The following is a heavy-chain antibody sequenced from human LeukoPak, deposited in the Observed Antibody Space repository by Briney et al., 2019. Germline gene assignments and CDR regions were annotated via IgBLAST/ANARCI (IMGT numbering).Heavy chain of an antibody. CDR2: ISSSSSYI. J-gene: IGHJ4*02. Sequence: GSLRLSCAASGFTFSSYSMNWVRQAPGKGLEWVSSISSSSSYIYYADSVKGRFTISRDNAKNSLYLQMNSLRAEDTAVYYCARDDGIAARPFDYWGQGTLVTVSS. CDR3: ARDDGIAARPFDY. V-gene: IGHV3-21*01. D-gene: IGHD6-6*01. CDR1: GFTFSSYS.